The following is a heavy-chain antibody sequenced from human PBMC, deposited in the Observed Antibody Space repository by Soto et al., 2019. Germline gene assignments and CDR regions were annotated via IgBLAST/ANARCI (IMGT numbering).Heavy chain of an antibody. CDR3: ARAPVGLDTISYFDY. CDR1: GGSISSSSYY. J-gene: IGHJ4*02. D-gene: IGHD3-3*01. Sequence: PSETLSLTCIVSGGSISSSSYYWGWIRQPPGKGLEWIGSIYYSGSTYYNPSLKSRVTISVDTSKNQFSLKLSSVTAADTAVYFCARAPVGLDTISYFDYWGQGKLVTVSS. CDR2: IYYSGST. V-gene: IGHV4-39*01.